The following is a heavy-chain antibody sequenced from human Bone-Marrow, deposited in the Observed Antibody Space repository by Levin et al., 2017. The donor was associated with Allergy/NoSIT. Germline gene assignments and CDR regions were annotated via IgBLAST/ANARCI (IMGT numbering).Heavy chain of an antibody. V-gene: IGHV3-30*18. CDR1: GFTFSSYG. Sequence: LTGGSLRLSCAASGFTFSSYGMHWVRQAPGKGLEWVAVISYDGSNKYYADSVKGRFTISRDNSKNTLYLQMNSLRAEDTAVYYCAKDGARSSSWYENGYFDLWGRGTLVTVSS. D-gene: IGHD6-13*01. J-gene: IGHJ2*01. CDR3: AKDGARSSSWYENGYFDL. CDR2: ISYDGSNK.